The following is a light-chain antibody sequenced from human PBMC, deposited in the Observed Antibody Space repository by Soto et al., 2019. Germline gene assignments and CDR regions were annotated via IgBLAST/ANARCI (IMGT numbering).Light chain of an antibody. CDR3: QQYGYLVT. Sequence: EFVSTQSPGTLSLSPGERATLSCRASQSVDSRNLAWYKQKHCQAPRVLIFAASSRASGIPDRFSGSGSGTDFTLTIRRLEPEDFAMYYCQQYGYLVTFGGGTKVDIK. CDR1: QSVDSRN. J-gene: IGKJ4*01. CDR2: AAS. V-gene: IGKV3-20*01.